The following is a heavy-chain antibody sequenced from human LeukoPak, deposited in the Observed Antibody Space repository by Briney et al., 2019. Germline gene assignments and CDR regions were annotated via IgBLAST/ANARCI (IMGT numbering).Heavy chain of an antibody. V-gene: IGHV4-34*01. J-gene: IGHJ4*02. CDR2: INHSGST. CDR3: ARIHPWELDY. D-gene: IGHD1-26*01. Sequence: SETLSLTCAVYGGSFSGYYWSWIRQPPGKGLEWIGEINHSGSTNYNPSLKSRVTISVDTSKNQFSLKLSSVTAADTAVYYCARIHPWELDYWGQGTLVTVSS. CDR1: GGSFSGYY.